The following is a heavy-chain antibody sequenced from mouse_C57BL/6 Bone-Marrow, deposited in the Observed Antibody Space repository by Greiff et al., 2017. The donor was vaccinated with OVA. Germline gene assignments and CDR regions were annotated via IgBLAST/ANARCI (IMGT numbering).Heavy chain of an antibody. CDR2: IDPENGDT. CDR1: GFNIKDDY. CDR3: ARRYYGSSYPFAY. V-gene: IGHV14-4*01. D-gene: IGHD1-1*01. J-gene: IGHJ3*01. Sequence: EVQLQQSGAELVRPGASVKLSCTASGFNIKDDYMHWVKQRPEQGLEWIGWIDPENGDTEYASKFQGKATITADTSSNTAYLQLSSLTSEDSAVYYCARRYYGSSYPFAYWGQGTLVTVSA.